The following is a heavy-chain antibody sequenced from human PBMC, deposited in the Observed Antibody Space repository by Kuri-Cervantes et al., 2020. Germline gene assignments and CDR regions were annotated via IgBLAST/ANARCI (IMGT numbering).Heavy chain of an antibody. CDR1: GGTFSSYA. D-gene: IGHD6-19*01. CDR2: IYPGDSDT. J-gene: IGHJ3*02. Sequence: KVSCKASGGTFSSYAISWVRQAPGQGLEWMGGIIYPGDSDTRHSPSFQGQVTISADKSVSTAYLQWSSLKASDTAMHYCASRSSGWYDAFDIWGQGTMVTVSS. CDR3: ASRSSGWYDAFDI. V-gene: IGHV5-51*01.